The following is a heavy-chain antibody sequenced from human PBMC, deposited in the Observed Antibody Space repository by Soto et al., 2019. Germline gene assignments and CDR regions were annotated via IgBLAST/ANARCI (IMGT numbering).Heavy chain of an antibody. J-gene: IGHJ6*02. CDR2: VSWNSGSI. CDR3: AKDKGSSSYGGAYYYYSGMDV. V-gene: IGHV3-9*01. CDR1: GFTFDDYA. Sequence: EVQLVESGGGLVQPGRSLRLSCAASGFTFDDYAMHWVRQAPGKGLEWVSGVSWNSGSIGYADSVKGRFTISRDNAKKYLYLQMNSLRAEDTALYYCAKDKGSSSYGGAYYYYSGMDVWGQGTTVTVSS. D-gene: IGHD6-6*01.